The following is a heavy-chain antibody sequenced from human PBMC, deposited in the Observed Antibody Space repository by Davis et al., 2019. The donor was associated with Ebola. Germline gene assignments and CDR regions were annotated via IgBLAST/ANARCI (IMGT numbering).Heavy chain of an antibody. Sequence: SGPTLVKPTQTLTLTRSFSGFSLSTTGLGVGWIRQPPGKALEWLALIYWDDDKRYSPSLRSRLTISKDTSKNQVVLTMTNMDPLDTATYYCAHKAYGSLANWFGPWGQGTLVTVSS. D-gene: IGHD4-17*01. J-gene: IGHJ5*02. CDR2: IYWDDDK. V-gene: IGHV2-5*02. CDR3: AHKAYGSLANWFGP. CDR1: GFSLSTTGLG.